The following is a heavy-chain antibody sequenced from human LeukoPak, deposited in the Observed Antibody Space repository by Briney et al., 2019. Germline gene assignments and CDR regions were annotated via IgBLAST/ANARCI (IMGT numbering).Heavy chain of an antibody. V-gene: IGHV3-15*01. Sequence: GGSLRLSCAASGFTFSNAWMSWVRQAPGKGLEWVGRIKSKTDGGTTDYAAPVKGRFTISRDDSKNTLYLQMNSLKTEDTAVYYCTAVPIIAAAGTFDYWGQGTLVTVSS. CDR2: IKSKTDGGTT. CDR3: TAVPIIAAAGTFDY. D-gene: IGHD6-13*01. J-gene: IGHJ4*02. CDR1: GFTFSNAW.